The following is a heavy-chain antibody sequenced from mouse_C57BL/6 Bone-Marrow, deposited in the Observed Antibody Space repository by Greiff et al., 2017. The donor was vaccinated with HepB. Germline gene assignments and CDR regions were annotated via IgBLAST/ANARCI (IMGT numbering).Heavy chain of an antibody. CDR1: GFTFSSYG. CDR2: ISSGGSYT. V-gene: IGHV5-6*01. CDR3: ARRGPWFAY. Sequence: EVHLVDSGGDLVKPGGSLKLSCAASGFTFSSYGMSWVRQTPDKRLEWVATISSGGSYTYYPDSVKGRFTISRDNAKNTLYLQMSSLKSEDTAMYYCARRGPWFAYWGQGTLVTVSA. J-gene: IGHJ3*01.